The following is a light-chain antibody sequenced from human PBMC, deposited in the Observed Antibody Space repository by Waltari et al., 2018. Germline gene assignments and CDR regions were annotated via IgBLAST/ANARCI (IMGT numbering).Light chain of an antibody. CDR2: GAS. CDR3: QHYSSSSWT. CDR1: QSVSSPY. V-gene: IGKV3-20*01. J-gene: IGKJ1*01. Sequence: EIVLTPSPGTLSLSPGDRATLSCRASQSVSSPYLAWYQQKPGQAPGLLIYGASSRATGIPDRFSGSGSGTDFTLTISTLEPEDFAVYYCQHYSSSSWTFGQGTKVEIK.